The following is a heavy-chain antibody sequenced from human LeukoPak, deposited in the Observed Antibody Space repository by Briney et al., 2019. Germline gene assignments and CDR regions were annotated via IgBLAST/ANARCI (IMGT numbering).Heavy chain of an antibody. CDR2: FDPEDGET. Sequence: ASVKVSCKVSGYTLTELSMHWVRQAPGKGLEWMGGFDPEDGETIYAQKFQGRVTMTGDTSTDTAYMELSSLRSEDTAVYYCATYVYGDYVTWGQGTLVTVSS. CDR3: ATYVYGDYVT. CDR1: GYTLTELS. V-gene: IGHV1-24*01. D-gene: IGHD4-17*01. J-gene: IGHJ5*02.